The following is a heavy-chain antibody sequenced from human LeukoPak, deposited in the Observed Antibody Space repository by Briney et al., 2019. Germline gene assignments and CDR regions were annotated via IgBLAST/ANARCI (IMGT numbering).Heavy chain of an antibody. V-gene: IGHV1-18*01. CDR1: GYTFTSYG. J-gene: IGHJ5*02. Sequence: GASVKVSCKASGYTFTSYGISWVRQAPGQGLEWMGWISAYNGNTNYAQKLQGRDTMTTDTSTSTAYMELRSLRSDDTAVYYCARAPHCSGGSCYSSWFDPWGQGTLVTVSS. CDR3: ARAPHCSGGSCYSSWFDP. D-gene: IGHD2-15*01. CDR2: ISAYNGNT.